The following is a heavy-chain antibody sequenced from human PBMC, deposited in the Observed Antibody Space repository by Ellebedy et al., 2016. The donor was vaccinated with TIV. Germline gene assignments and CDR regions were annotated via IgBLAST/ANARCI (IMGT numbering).Heavy chain of an antibody. V-gene: IGHV1-2*02. Sequence: AASVKVSCKASGGTISSYIHWVRQAPGQGPEWMGWINPNSGDTRYAQKFQGRVTMTRDTSIRAAYMDLSRLKSDDTAVYYCAKEGRYFDWSRKGWFDSWGQGTLVTVSS. CDR1: GGTISSY. D-gene: IGHD3-9*01. J-gene: IGHJ5*01. CDR3: AKEGRYFDWSRKGWFDS. CDR2: INPNSGDT.